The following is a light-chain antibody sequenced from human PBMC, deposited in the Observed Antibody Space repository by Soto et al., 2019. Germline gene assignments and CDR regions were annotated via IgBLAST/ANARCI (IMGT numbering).Light chain of an antibody. CDR2: GAS. Sequence: EIVLTQSPGTLSLSPGERATLSCRASQSVSSSYLAWYQQKPGQAPRLLIYGASSRATSIPDRFSGSGSGTDFTLTISSMEPEDFAVYYCQQYGSPLWTFGQGTKVEIK. CDR3: QQYGSPLWT. V-gene: IGKV3-20*01. J-gene: IGKJ1*01. CDR1: QSVSSSY.